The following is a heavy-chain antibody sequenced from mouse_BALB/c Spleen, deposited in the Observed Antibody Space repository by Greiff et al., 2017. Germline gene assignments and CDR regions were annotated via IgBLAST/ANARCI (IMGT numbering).Heavy chain of an antibody. Sequence: VKLQESGPGLVAPSQSLSITCTVSGFSLTSYGVHWVRQPPGKGLEWLGVIWAGGSTNYNSALMSRLSISKDNSKSQVFLKMNSLQTDDTAMYYCARDDGYLAYWGQGTLVTVSA. CDR2: IWAGGST. V-gene: IGHV2-9*02. J-gene: IGHJ3*01. D-gene: IGHD2-3*01. CDR1: GFSLTSYG. CDR3: ARDDGYLAY.